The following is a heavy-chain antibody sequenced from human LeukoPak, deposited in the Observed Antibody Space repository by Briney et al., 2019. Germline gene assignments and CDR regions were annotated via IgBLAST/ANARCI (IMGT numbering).Heavy chain of an antibody. CDR2: IYYSGST. J-gene: IGHJ6*03. CDR1: GGSISSGGYY. Sequence: SSETLSLTCTVSGGSISSGGYYWSWIRQHPGKGLEWIGYIYYSGSTYYNPSLKSRVTISVDTSKNQFSLKLSSVTAADTAVYYCARWVPQGSNRYYYYYMDVWGKGTTVTVSS. D-gene: IGHD4-23*01. V-gene: IGHV4-31*03. CDR3: ARWVPQGSNRYYYYYMDV.